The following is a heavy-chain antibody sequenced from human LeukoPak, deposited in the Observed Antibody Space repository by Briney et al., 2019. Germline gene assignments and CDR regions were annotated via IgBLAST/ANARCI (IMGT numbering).Heavy chain of an antibody. J-gene: IGHJ4*02. D-gene: IGHD5-18*01. Sequence: GRSLRLSCAASGFTFDDYAMHWVRQAPGKGLEWVSGISWNSGSIGYADSVKGRFTISRDNAKNSLYLQMNSLRAEGTALYYCARVTESACFDYWGQGTLVTVSS. V-gene: IGHV3-9*01. CDR1: GFTFDDYA. CDR2: ISWNSGSI. CDR3: ARVTESACFDY.